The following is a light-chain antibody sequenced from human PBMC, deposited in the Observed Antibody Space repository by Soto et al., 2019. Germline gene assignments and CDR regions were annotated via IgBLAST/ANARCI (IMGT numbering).Light chain of an antibody. CDR3: QNYNGAPPWT. Sequence: DFQMTQSPSSLSASVGDRVTITCRASRGISIYLAWYQQKPGKAPRLLMYGASTLQSGVPSRFSGSGSGTDFTLTVSSLQPEDVATYYCQNYNGAPPWTFGQGTKVEI. V-gene: IGKV1-27*01. CDR1: RGISIY. CDR2: GAS. J-gene: IGKJ1*01.